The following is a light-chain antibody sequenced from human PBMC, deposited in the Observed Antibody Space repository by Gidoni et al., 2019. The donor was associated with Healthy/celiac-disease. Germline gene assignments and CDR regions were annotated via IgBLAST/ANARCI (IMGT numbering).Light chain of an antibody. CDR2: GAS. Sequence: EIVLTQSPGTLSLSPGERATLSCRASQSVSSSYLAWYQRKPGQAPRLLIYGASSRATGIPDRFSGSGSGTDFTLTISRLEPEDFAVYYCQQYGSSPRIGPGTKVDIK. CDR3: QQYGSSPR. V-gene: IGKV3-20*01. CDR1: QSVSSSY. J-gene: IGKJ3*01.